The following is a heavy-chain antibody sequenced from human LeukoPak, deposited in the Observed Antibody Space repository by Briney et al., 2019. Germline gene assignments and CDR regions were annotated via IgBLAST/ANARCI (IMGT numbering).Heavy chain of an antibody. Sequence: ASVKVSCKASGYTFTSYYMHWVRQAPGQGLEWMGIINPSGGSTSYAQKFQGRVTMTRDTSISTAYMELSRLRSDDTAVYYCARVFGGYYDSSGHKRDDYWGQGTLVTVSS. J-gene: IGHJ4*02. CDR3: ARVFGGYYDSSGHKRDDY. D-gene: IGHD3-22*01. CDR2: INPSGGST. V-gene: IGHV1-46*01. CDR1: GYTFTSYY.